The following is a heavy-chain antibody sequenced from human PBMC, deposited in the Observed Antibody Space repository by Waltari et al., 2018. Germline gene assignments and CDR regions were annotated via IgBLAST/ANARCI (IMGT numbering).Heavy chain of an antibody. CDR3: AKVRVGATTCQN. V-gene: IGHV3-23*03. J-gene: IGHJ4*02. Sequence: EVQLLESGGGLVQPGGSLRLSCAASGFTFSSYAMSWVRQAPGKGLEWVSVIYSGGSTYYADSVKGRFTSSRDNSKNTLYLQMNSLRAEDTAVYYCAKVRVGATTCQNWGQGTLVTVSS. D-gene: IGHD1-26*01. CDR1: GFTFSSYA. CDR2: IYSGGST.